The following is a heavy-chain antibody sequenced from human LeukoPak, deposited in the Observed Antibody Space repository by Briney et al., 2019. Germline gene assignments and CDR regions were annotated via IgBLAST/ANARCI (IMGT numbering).Heavy chain of an antibody. Sequence: PGGSLRLSCAASGFTFSSYAMSWVRQAPGKGPEWVSAISGSGGSTYYADSVKGRFTISRDNSKNTLYLQMNSLRAKDTAVYYCIGGGLQGIYWGQGTLVTVSS. CDR1: GFTFSSYA. J-gene: IGHJ4*02. D-gene: IGHD5-24*01. V-gene: IGHV3-23*01. CDR2: ISGSGGST. CDR3: IGGGLQGIY.